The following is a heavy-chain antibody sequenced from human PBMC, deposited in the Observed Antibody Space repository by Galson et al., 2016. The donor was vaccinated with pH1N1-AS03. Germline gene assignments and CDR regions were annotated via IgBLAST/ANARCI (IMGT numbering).Heavy chain of an antibody. CDR3: ATLDYGYGIDY. D-gene: IGHD4/OR15-4a*01. CDR2: FSVYIGNT. J-gene: IGHJ4*02. CDR1: GNTFTTYG. Sequence: SVKVSCKASGNTFTTYGLIWVRQAPGQGLEWMGRFSVYIGNTKYAQKFQDRVTMTTDTSTSAAFMELRSLRSDDTAVFYCATLDYGYGIDYWGQGTLVTVSS. V-gene: IGHV1-18*04.